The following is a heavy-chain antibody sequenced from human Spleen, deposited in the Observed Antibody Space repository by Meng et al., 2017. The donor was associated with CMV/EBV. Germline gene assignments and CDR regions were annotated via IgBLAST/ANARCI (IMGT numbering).Heavy chain of an antibody. CDR1: GYTFAGHY. Sequence: ASVKVSCKTSGYTFAGHYMHWLRQAPGQGLEWMGWIHPNTGETNYGQNFHGRVTVTRDTPIRTVYMELSSLRPDDTAMYYCARGLAVPTPFYYYYGMDVWGQGTTVTVSS. CDR2: IHPNTGET. V-gene: IGHV1-2*02. CDR3: ARGLAVPTPFYYYYGMDV. J-gene: IGHJ6*01. D-gene: IGHD6-19*01.